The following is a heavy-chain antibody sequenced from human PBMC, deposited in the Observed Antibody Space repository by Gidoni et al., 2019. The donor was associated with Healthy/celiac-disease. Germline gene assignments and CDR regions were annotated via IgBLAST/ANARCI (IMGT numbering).Heavy chain of an antibody. J-gene: IGHJ6*02. CDR1: GFTFRSYA. D-gene: IGHD2-2*01. V-gene: IGHV3-23*04. CDR3: AKDRVVPAAMYAYYYYGMDV. Sequence: EVQLVESGGGLVQPGGSLRLSCAASGFTFRSYAMSWVRQAPGKGLEWVSAISGSGGSTYYADSLKGRFTISRDNSKNTLYLQMNSLRAEDTAVYYCAKDRVVPAAMYAYYYYGMDVWGQGTTVTVSS. CDR2: ISGSGGST.